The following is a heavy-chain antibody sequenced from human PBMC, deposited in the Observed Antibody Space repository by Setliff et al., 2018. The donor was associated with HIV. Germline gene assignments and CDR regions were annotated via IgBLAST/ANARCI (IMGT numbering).Heavy chain of an antibody. J-gene: IGHJ4*02. Sequence: ASVKVSCKAFGYIFTNFGISWVRQAPGQGLEWMGWISGYNGHTNYAQKFQGGVTMTIDYGAPVKGRVTISRDDSKNTLYLQMNSLTTDDTAVYYCTTVCRGSCWGQGTQVTVSS. CDR2: ISGYNGHT. D-gene: IGHD2-8*01. CDR1: GYIFTNFG. V-gene: IGHV1-18*01. CDR3: MNSLTTDDTAVYYCTTVCRGSC.